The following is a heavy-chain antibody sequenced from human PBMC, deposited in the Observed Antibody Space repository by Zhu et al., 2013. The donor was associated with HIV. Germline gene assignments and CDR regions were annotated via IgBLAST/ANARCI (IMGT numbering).Heavy chain of an antibody. CDR3: ARGADIVVVVAGTRLNYYYGMDV. CDR2: ISAYNGNT. D-gene: IGHD2-15*01. CDR1: GYTFTNYG. J-gene: IGHJ6*02. V-gene: IGHV1-18*01. Sequence: QVQLVQSGAEVKKPGASVKVSCKASGYTFTNYGISWVRQAPGQGLEWMGWISAYNGNTNYAQKVQGRVTMTTDTSTSTAYMELRNLRSDDSAVYYCARGADIVVVVAGTRLNYYYGMDVVGPRDQITVSS.